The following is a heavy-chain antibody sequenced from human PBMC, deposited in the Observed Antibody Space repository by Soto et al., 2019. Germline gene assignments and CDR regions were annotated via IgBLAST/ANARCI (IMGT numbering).Heavy chain of an antibody. Sequence: EVQLLESGGDSVQSGGSLRLSCAGSGFTFINYAMNWVRQAPGKGLEWVSTISGGGDATFFADSVRGRFTVSRDNSKNTVTLQMNSLGVDDTAVYYCARKVVGSTSRPNYWYFDLWGRGTLVTVSS. V-gene: IGHV3-23*01. CDR3: ARKVVGSTSRPNYWYFDL. J-gene: IGHJ2*01. CDR1: GFTFINYA. D-gene: IGHD2-2*01. CDR2: ISGGGDAT.